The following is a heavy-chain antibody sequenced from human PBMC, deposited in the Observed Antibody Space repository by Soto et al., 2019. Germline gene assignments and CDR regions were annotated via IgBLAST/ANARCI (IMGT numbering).Heavy chain of an antibody. CDR1: GFTFGNAW. D-gene: IGHD2-2*01. CDR3: ATVYCATTSCYAPFDY. Sequence: GGSPRLSCAASGFTFGNAWMSWVRQAPGKGLEWIGRIKTNSDGGTVDYASPVKGRFTISRDDSKSMLYLDLNSLKTEDTGVYFCATVYCATTSCYAPFDYWGKGTLVTVSS. CDR2: IKTNSDGGTV. J-gene: IGHJ4*02. V-gene: IGHV3-15*01.